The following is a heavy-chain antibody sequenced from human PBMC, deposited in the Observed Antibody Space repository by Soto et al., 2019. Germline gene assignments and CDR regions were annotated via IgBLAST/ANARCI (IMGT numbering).Heavy chain of an antibody. V-gene: IGHV4-4*07. Sequence: PSETLSLTCTVSGASISAYGWSWIRQPAGKGLEWIGRLYSSGNTNYNPSFKSRLDMSADTSKKQFSLHLSSVTAADTAVYYCARGPYSGDSYGIDSWGQGTLVTVSS. D-gene: IGHD2-21*02. CDR3: ARGPYSGDSYGIDS. J-gene: IGHJ4*02. CDR1: GASISAYG. CDR2: LYSSGNT.